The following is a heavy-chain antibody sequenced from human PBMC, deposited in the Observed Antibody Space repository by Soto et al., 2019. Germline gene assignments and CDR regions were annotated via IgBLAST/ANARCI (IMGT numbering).Heavy chain of an antibody. J-gene: IGHJ4*02. Sequence: QVQLVESGGGVVQPGRSLRLSCAASGFTFSSYGMHWVRQAPGKGLEWVAVISYDGSNKYYADSVKGRFTISRDNSKNTLSLQMNSLRAEDTAVYSWAKERPPGYSRGWYFDYGGQGTLVTVTS. V-gene: IGHV3-30*18. CDR2: ISYDGSNK. CDR3: AKERPPGYSRGWYFDY. CDR1: GFTFSSYG. D-gene: IGHD6-19*01.